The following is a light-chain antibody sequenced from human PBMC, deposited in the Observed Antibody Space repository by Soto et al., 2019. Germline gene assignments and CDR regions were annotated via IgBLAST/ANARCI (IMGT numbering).Light chain of an antibody. J-gene: IGLJ1*01. CDR2: DVT. CDR3: ISYASINTYV. CDR1: SSDVGGYDY. V-gene: IGLV2-14*01. Sequence: QSVLTQPASVSGSPGQSITISCTGTSSDVGGYDYVSWYQQHPGKAPKLMIYDVTNRPSGVSNRFSGSKSGNTASLTISGLQAEEADYYCISYASINTYVFGTGTKLTVL.